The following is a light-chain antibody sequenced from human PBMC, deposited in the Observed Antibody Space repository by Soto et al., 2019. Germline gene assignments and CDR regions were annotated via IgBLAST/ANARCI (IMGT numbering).Light chain of an antibody. CDR2: LNSDDSH. V-gene: IGLV4-69*02. J-gene: IGLJ2*01. Sequence: QAVVTQSPSASASLGAAVKLTCTLSSGHSDYAIAWHQQQPEKGPRFLMKLNSDDSHDKGDGIPDRFSGSSSGAERYLTISSLQSEDEGDYSCQTWSSGLVLFGGGTQLTVL. CDR3: QTWSSGLVL. CDR1: SGHSDYA.